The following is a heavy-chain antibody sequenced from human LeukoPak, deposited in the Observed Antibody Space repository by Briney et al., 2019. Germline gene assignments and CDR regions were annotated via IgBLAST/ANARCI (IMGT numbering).Heavy chain of an antibody. Sequence: GGSLRLSCAASGFTFSSYAMHWVRQAPGKGLEWVAVISYDGSNKYYADSVKGRFTISRDNSKNTLYLQMNSLRAEDTAVYYCALIMVRGVPMTGGYWGQGTLVTVSS. CDR1: GFTFSSYA. J-gene: IGHJ4*02. V-gene: IGHV3-30-3*01. CDR3: ALIMVRGVPMTGGY. D-gene: IGHD3-10*01. CDR2: ISYDGSNK.